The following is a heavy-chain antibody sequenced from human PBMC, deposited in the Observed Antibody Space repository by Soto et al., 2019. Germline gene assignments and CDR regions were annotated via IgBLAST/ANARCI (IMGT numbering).Heavy chain of an antibody. CDR1: GYTFTSYG. J-gene: IGHJ5*02. CDR3: ARVFEVNGAVGWFDP. V-gene: IGHV1-18*01. Sequence: QVQLVQSGAEVKKPGASVKVSCKASGYTFTSYGISWVRQAPGQGLEWMGWISAYNGNTNYAQKLQGRVTMTTDTFTSTAYMELRSLRSDDTAVYYCARVFEVNGAVGWFDPWGQGTLVTVSS. D-gene: IGHD3-3*01. CDR2: ISAYNGNT.